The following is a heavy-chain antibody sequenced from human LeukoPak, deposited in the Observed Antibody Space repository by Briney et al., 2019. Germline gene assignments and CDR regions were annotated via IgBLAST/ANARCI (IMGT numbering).Heavy chain of an antibody. CDR2: IYHSGST. CDR3: ARGRSGSYMVGAFDI. Sequence: SETLSLTCTVSGGSISSGGYYWSWIRQPPGKGLEWIGYIYHSGSTYYNPSLKSRATISVDRSKNQFSLKLSSVTAADTAVYYCARGRSGSYMVGAFDIWGQGTMVTVSS. J-gene: IGHJ3*02. V-gene: IGHV4-30-2*01. CDR1: GGSISSGGYY. D-gene: IGHD1-26*01.